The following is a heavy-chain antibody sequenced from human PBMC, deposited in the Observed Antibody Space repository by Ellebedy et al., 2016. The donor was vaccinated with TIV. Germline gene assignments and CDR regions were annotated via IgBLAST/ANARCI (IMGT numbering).Heavy chain of an antibody. V-gene: IGHV3-23*01. CDR3: ARGFCSGGSCRVLFDY. J-gene: IGHJ4*02. CDR1: GFTVSSNY. Sequence: GESLKISCAASGFTVSSNYMSWVRQAPGKGLEWVSAITISGGTTFYAGSVKGRFSISRDNSKNTLYLQMNSLRAEDTAVYYCARGFCSGGSCRVLFDYWGQGTLVTVSS. D-gene: IGHD2-15*01. CDR2: ITISGGTT.